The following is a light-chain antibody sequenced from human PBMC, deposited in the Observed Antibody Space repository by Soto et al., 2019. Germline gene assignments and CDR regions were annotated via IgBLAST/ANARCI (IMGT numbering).Light chain of an antibody. J-gene: IGKJ1*01. CDR2: AAF. CDR3: QQANSFPWT. CDR1: QSISSW. Sequence: DIQMTQSPSSVSASIGDRVIITCRASQSISSWLAWYQQKPGKAPQLLIYAAFNLHSGVPSRFSVSGSGTDFTLTLSSPQPEDFATYYGQQANSFPWTFGQGTKVEIK. V-gene: IGKV1D-12*01.